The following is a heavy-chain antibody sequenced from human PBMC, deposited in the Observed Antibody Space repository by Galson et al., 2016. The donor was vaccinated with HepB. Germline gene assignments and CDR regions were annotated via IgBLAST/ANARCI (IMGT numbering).Heavy chain of an antibody. CDR3: ARGMYYYDSSGYPGPFDY. J-gene: IGHJ4*02. CDR1: GFTFSSYA. CDR2: ISGGGGST. D-gene: IGHD3-22*01. V-gene: IGHV3-23*01. Sequence: SLRLSCAASGFTFSSYAMSWVRQAPGKGLEWVSAISGGGGSTFYADSVKGRFTIPRDNSKNTVYLQMNSLRAEDTAVYYCARGMYYYDSSGYPGPFDYWGQGTLVTVSS.